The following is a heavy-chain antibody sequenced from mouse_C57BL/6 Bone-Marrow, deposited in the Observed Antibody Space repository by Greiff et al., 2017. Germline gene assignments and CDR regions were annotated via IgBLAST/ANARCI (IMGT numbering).Heavy chain of an antibody. CDR3: AKSGPLERSFDY. CDR1: GYTFTSYW. J-gene: IGHJ2*01. Sequence: QVQLQQPGAELVKPGASVKMSCKASGYTFTSYWITWVKQRPGQGLEWIGDIYPTSGRTNYNEKFKSKAILTVDTTSITAYMQLSSLTSEDSAVFCSAKSGPLERSFDYWGQGTTLTVSS. V-gene: IGHV1-55*01. CDR2: IYPTSGRT. D-gene: IGHD3-1*01.